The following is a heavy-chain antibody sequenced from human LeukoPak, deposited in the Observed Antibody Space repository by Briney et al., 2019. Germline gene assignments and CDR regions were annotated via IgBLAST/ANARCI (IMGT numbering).Heavy chain of an antibody. D-gene: IGHD6-13*01. CDR3: ARESGYSSSWYSFYFDY. J-gene: IGHJ4*02. Sequence: SETLSLTCAVYGGSFSDYYWTWIRQPPGKGLEWIGEINHRGSTHYNPSLKSRVTISVDTSKKQFSLKLSSVTAADTAVYYCARESGYSSSWYSFYFDYWGQGTLVTVSS. CDR1: GGSFSDYY. V-gene: IGHV4-34*01. CDR2: INHRGST.